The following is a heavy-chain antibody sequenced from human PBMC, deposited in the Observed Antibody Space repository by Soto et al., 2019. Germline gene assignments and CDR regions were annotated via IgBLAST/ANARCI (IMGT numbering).Heavy chain of an antibody. Sequence: QVQLVQSGAEVKKPGSSVKVSCKASGGTFSSYAISWVRQAPGQGLEWMGGIIPIFGTANYAQKFQGRVTITADESTSTAYMELSSLRSEDTAVYYCARAGREIATIGYYYYGMDVWGQGTTVTVSS. CDR2: IIPIFGTA. V-gene: IGHV1-69*12. CDR3: ARAGREIATIGYYYYGMDV. D-gene: IGHD1-1*01. CDR1: GGTFSSYA. J-gene: IGHJ6*02.